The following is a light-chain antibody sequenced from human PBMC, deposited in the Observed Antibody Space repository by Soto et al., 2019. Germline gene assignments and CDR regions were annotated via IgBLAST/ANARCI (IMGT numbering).Light chain of an antibody. V-gene: IGKV3-20*01. CDR3: QQYGSSPYT. CDR1: QSVSSSY. J-gene: IGKJ2*01. CDR2: GAS. Sequence: EIVLTQSPGTLSLSPGERATLSCRASQSVSSSYLAWYQQKPGQAPRFLIYGASSRATGIPDRFSGGGSGTAFTLTISRLETEDLGVYYCQQYGSSPYTFGQGTNLEIK.